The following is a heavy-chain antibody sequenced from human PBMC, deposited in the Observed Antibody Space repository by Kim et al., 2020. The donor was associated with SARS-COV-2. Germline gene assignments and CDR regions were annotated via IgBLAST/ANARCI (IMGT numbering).Heavy chain of an antibody. CDR1: EFTFSPYG. D-gene: IGHD3-10*01. Sequence: GGSLRLSCAASEFTFSPYGMHWARQAPGKGLEWVAFISYDGTNKYYADSVKGRFTISRDNSKNTLYLQINSLRPDDTAVFYCAQDPLQYGSGSWYFDSWGQGTRVTVSS. CDR2: ISYDGTNK. J-gene: IGHJ4*02. CDR3: AQDPLQYGSGSWYFDS. V-gene: IGHV3-30*18.